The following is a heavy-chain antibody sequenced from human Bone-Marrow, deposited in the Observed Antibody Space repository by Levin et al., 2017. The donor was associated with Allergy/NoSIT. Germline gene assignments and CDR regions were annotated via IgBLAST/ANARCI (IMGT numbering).Heavy chain of an antibody. J-gene: IGHJ3*02. CDR1: GFSLSTSGVG. Sequence: SGPTLVKPTQTLTLTCTFSGFSLSTSGVGVGGIRQPPGKALEWLALIYWDDDKRYSPSLKSRLTITNDTSKNQVVLRMTDMDPVDTAPYSCAHRPGGYSSRWIDTFDIWGQGTMVTVSS. D-gene: IGHD6-13*01. CDR3: AHRPGGYSSRWIDTFDI. CDR2: IYWDDDK. V-gene: IGHV2-5*02.